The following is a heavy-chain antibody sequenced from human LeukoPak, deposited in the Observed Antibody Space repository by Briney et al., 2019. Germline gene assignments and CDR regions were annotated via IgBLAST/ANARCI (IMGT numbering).Heavy chain of an antibody. CDR1: GFTFSGSA. Sequence: GGSLRLSCAASGFTFSGSALHWVRQASGKGLEWVGRIRSTANGYATAYAASVKGRFTISRDDSKNTAYLQMDSLKTEDTAVYYCAKVDSSSWSTNPSSSAFDIWGQGTMVTVSS. D-gene: IGHD6-13*01. J-gene: IGHJ3*02. CDR3: AKVDSSSWSTNPSSSAFDI. V-gene: IGHV3-73*01. CDR2: IRSTANGYAT.